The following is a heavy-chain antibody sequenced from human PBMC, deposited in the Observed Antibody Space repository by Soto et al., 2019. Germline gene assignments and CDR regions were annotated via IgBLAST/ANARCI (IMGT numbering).Heavy chain of an antibody. Sequence: EVQLAESGGGLVQPGGSLRLSCAASAFTFRNYWMTWVRQAPGKGLESVAKIKEDGSEKYYVDSVKGRFTISRDNARDSVYLQMNSLPIEDTAMYYWARARSSTSGAIDYWGQGTLVTVSS. CDR1: AFTFRNYW. V-gene: IGHV3-7*04. CDR2: IKEDGSEK. J-gene: IGHJ4*02. D-gene: IGHD2-2*01. CDR3: ARARSSTSGAIDY.